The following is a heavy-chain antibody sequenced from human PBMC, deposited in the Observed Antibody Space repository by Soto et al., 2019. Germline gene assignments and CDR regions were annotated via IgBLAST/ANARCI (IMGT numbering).Heavy chain of an antibody. CDR2: ISGSGGST. Sequence: EVQLLESGGGLVQPGGSLRLSCAASGFTFSSYAMSWVRQAPGKGLEWVSAISGSGGSTYYADSVKGRFTISRDNSKNTLYLPMNSLRAEDTAVYYCAKGPAMIVVVNPDYWGQGTLVTVSS. D-gene: IGHD3-22*01. V-gene: IGHV3-23*01. J-gene: IGHJ4*02. CDR1: GFTFSSYA. CDR3: AKGPAMIVVVNPDY.